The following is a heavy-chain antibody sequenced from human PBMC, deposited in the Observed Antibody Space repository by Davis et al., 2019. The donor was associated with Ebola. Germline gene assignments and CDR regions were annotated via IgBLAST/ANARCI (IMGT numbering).Heavy chain of an antibody. D-gene: IGHD4-17*01. CDR3: AKDRLGSATTVTTHWFDP. CDR1: GFTFSNYW. CDR2: IKQDGSEK. Sequence: GESLKISCAASGFTFSNYWMSWVRQAPGKGLEWVAKIKQDGSEKYYVDSVKGRFTISRDNSKNTLYLQMNSLRAEDTAVYYCAKDRLGSATTVTTHWFDPWGQGTLVTVSS. J-gene: IGHJ5*02. V-gene: IGHV3-7*01.